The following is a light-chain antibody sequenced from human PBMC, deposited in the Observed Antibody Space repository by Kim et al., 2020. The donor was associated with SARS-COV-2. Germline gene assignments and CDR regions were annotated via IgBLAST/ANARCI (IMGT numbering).Light chain of an antibody. CDR3: QQYKTSQWT. CDR2: KAS. Sequence: DIQMTQSPSTLSASVGDGVTITCRASQSISSYLAWYQQKPGQAPELLIYKASILESGVPSRFSGSGSGTEFTLTISSLQPDDFASFYCQQYKTSQWTFGQGTKVDIK. J-gene: IGKJ1*01. V-gene: IGKV1-5*03. CDR1: QSISSY.